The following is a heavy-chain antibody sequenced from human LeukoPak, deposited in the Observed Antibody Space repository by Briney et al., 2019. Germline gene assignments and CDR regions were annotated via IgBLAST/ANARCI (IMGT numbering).Heavy chain of an antibody. CDR3: ARSPLGIAPFDY. V-gene: IGHV3-72*01. CDR1: GFTFSDHH. J-gene: IGHJ4*02. Sequence: GGSLRLSCAASGFTFSDHHMDWVRQAPGEGLEWVARIRNKANRYTTEYAASVKGRFTISRDDSENSLYLQMDSLKTEDTAVYYCARSPLGIAPFDYRGQGTLVTVSS. CDR2: IRNKANRYTT. D-gene: IGHD7-27*01.